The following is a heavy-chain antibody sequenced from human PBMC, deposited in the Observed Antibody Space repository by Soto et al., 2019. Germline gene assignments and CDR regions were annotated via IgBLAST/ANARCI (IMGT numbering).Heavy chain of an antibody. J-gene: IGHJ4*02. D-gene: IGHD5-18*01. V-gene: IGHV4-31*03. CDR2: IYYSGTS. Sequence: QVQLLESGPGLVKPSQTLSLICNVSGASISSGGYYWSWIRQRPGGGLEWLGFIYYSGTSHYNPSLKSRPTISVDTSKNQFSLKLISVTAAVTAVYYCARTEWIQLWFDYWGQGALVTVS. CDR3: ARTEWIQLWFDY. CDR1: GASISSGGYY.